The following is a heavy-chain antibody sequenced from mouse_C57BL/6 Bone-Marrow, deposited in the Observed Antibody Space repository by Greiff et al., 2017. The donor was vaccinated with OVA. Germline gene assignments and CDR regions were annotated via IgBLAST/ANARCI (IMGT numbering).Heavy chain of an antibody. V-gene: IGHV5-4*01. Sequence: EVQVVESGGGLVKPGGSLKLSCAASGFTFSSYAMSWVRQTPEKRLEWVATISDGGSYTYSPDNVKGRFTISRDNSKTNLYLQMSHLKTEDTAMYYCAREYDSSGSFAYWGQGTLVTVSA. CDR3: AREYDSSGSFAY. CDR2: ISDGGSYT. D-gene: IGHD3-2*02. CDR1: GFTFSSYA. J-gene: IGHJ3*01.